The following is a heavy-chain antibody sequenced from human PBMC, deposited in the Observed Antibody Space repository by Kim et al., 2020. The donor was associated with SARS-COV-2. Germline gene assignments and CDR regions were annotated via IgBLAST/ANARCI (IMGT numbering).Heavy chain of an antibody. CDR1: GGSFSGYY. J-gene: IGHJ6*02. V-gene: IGHV4-34*01. CDR2: TNHSGST. Sequence: SETLSLTCAVYGGSFSGYYWSWIRQPPGKGLEWIGETNHSGSTNYNPSLKSRVTISVDTSKNQFSLKLSSVTAADTAVYYCATRGIKYYYYYYGMDVWGQGTTVTVSS. CDR3: ATRGIKYYYYYYGMDV. D-gene: IGHD3-10*01.